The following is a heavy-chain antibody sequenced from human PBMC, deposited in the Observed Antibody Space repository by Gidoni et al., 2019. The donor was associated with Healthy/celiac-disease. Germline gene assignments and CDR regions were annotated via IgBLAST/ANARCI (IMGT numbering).Heavy chain of an antibody. CDR1: GFTFSSYS. V-gene: IGHV3-48*02. J-gene: IGHJ3*02. CDR3: ARLPYYDFWSGYYDAFDI. CDR2: ISSSSSTI. Sequence: EVQLVESGGGLVQPGGSLRLSCAASGFTFSSYSMNWVRQAPGKGLEWVSYISSSSSTIYYADSVKGRFTISRDNAKNSLYLQMNSLRDEDTTVYYCARLPYYDFWSGYYDAFDIWGQGTMVTVSS. D-gene: IGHD3-3*01.